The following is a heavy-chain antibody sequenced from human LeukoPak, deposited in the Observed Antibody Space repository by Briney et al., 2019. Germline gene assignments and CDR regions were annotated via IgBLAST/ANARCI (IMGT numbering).Heavy chain of an antibody. CDR3: AKYSVVVPAAMACFDY. CDR1: GFTFSSYW. D-gene: IGHD2-2*01. J-gene: IGHJ4*02. Sequence: GGSLRLSCAASGFTFSSYWMNWARQAPGKGLEWVASINHNGNVNYYVDSVKGRFTISRDNAKNSLYLQMSNLRAEDTAVYFCAKYSVVVPAAMACFDYWGQGTLVTVSS. CDR2: INHNGNVN. V-gene: IGHV3-7*03.